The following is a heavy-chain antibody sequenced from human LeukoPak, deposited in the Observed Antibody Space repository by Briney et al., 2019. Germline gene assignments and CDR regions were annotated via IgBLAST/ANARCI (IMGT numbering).Heavy chain of an antibody. J-gene: IGHJ4*02. Sequence: ASVKVSCKASGYTFTGYYMHWVRQAPGQGLEWMGWINPNSGGTNYAQKFQGRVTMTRDTSISTAYMELSRLRSDDTAVYYCASGGECRSGGSCYRPAIPDTAMVMFDYWGQGTLVTVSS. CDR2: INPNSGGT. D-gene: IGHD2-15*01. V-gene: IGHV1-2*02. CDR3: ASGGECRSGGSCYRPAIPDTAMVMFDY. CDR1: GYTFTGYY.